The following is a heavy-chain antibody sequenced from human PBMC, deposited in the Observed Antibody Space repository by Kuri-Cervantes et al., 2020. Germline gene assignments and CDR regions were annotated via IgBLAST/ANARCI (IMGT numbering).Heavy chain of an antibody. D-gene: IGHD2-2*01. CDR1: GGSFSGYY. V-gene: IGHV4-34*01. CDR2: INHSGST. J-gene: IGHJ5*02. CDR3: ARDNIVVVPAASGGFDP. Sequence: SETLSLTCAVYGGSFSGYYWSWIRQPPGKGLEWIGEINHSGSTYYNPSLKSRVTISVDTSKNQFSLKLSSVTAADTAVYYCARDNIVVVPAASGGFDPWGQGTLVTVSS.